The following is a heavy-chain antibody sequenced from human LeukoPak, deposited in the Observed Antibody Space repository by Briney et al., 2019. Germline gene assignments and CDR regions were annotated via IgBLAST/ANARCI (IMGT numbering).Heavy chain of an antibody. CDR3: ARDLRLTYYYYMDV. Sequence: GGSLRLSCAASGFTFDDYGMSWVRQAPGKGLEWGSGINWNGGSTGYADSVKGRFTISRDNAKNSLYLQMNSLGAEDTALYYCARDLRLTYYYYMDVWGKGTTVTVSS. CDR2: INWNGGST. D-gene: IGHD3-16*01. V-gene: IGHV3-20*04. J-gene: IGHJ6*03. CDR1: GFTFDDYG.